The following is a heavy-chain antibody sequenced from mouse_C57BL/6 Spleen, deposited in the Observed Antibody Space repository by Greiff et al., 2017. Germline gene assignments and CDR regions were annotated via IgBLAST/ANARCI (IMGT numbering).Heavy chain of an antibody. D-gene: IGHD2-5*01. CDR3: ARDYSNRYFDY. V-gene: IGHV1-54*01. CDR1: GYAFTNYL. Sequence: QVQLQQSGAELVRPGTSVKVSCKASGYAFTNYLIEWVKQRPGQGLEWIGVINPGSGGTNYNEKFKGKATLTADKASSTAYMQLRSLTSEDSAVYVCARDYSNRYFDYWGQGTTLTVSS. J-gene: IGHJ2*01. CDR2: INPGSGGT.